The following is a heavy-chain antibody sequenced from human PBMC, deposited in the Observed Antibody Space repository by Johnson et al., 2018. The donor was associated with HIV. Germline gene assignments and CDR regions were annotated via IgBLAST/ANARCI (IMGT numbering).Heavy chain of an antibody. J-gene: IGHJ3*02. CDR2: FCSSCSPI. Sequence: VESGGGLVQPGGSLRLSCAGSGFPFSDYFMSYIRQAPGQGPEWISYFCSSCSPISYADPVRVRFTISRDNAKNSLYLQMNSLRAEDTDLYYCARDHLTGNYAFDIWGQGTMVTVSS. D-gene: IGHD7-27*01. CDR1: GFPFSDYF. V-gene: IGHV3-11*01. CDR3: ARDHLTGNYAFDI.